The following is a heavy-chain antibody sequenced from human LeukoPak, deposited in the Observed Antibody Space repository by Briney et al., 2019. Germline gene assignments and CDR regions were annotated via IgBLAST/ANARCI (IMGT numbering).Heavy chain of an antibody. Sequence: ASVKVSCKASGGTFSSYAISWVRQAPGQGLEWMGIINPSGGSTSYAQKFQGRVTMTRDTSTSTVYMELSSLRSEDTAVYYCARDRAAAGTLDYWGQGTLVTVSS. V-gene: IGHV1-46*01. CDR2: INPSGGST. CDR1: GGTFSSYA. CDR3: ARDRAAAGTLDY. D-gene: IGHD6-13*01. J-gene: IGHJ4*02.